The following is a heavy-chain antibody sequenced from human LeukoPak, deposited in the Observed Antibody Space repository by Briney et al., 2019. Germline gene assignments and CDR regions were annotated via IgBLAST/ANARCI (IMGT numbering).Heavy chain of an antibody. CDR1: GFTFSSYA. J-gene: IGHJ4*02. CDR3: AKGEAGYGGEDFDY. Sequence: GGSLRLFCAASGFTFSSYAMSWVRQAPGKGLEWVSAISGSGGSTYYADSVKGRFTISRDNSKNTLYLQMNSLRAEDTAVYYCAKGEAGYGGEDFDYWGQGTLVTVSS. V-gene: IGHV3-23*01. D-gene: IGHD3-16*01. CDR2: ISGSGGST.